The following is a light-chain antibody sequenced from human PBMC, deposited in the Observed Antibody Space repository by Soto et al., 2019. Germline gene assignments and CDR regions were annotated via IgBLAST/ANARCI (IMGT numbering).Light chain of an antibody. V-gene: IGKV3-15*01. Sequence: EIVMTQSPATLSVSPGDRVTLSCRASQSVRSNSAWYQQKPGQAPRLLFYGASTRATGIPARFSGSGYETEFTLTISSLQSEDFAVYYCQQYNSWPLTFGGGTKVEI. J-gene: IGKJ4*01. CDR2: GAS. CDR3: QQYNSWPLT. CDR1: QSVRSN.